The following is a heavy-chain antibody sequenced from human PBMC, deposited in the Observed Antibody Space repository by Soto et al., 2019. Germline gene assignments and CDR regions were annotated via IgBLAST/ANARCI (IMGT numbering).Heavy chain of an antibody. CDR1: GFTFRIYG. CDR2: ISSDGSTK. CDR3: AKGSYSGTYTDFDY. D-gene: IGHD1-26*01. V-gene: IGHV3-30*18. J-gene: IGHJ4*03. Sequence: PGGSLRLSCAAYGFTFRIYGMYWVRHAPGKGLEWVAAISSDGSTKYYTDSVKGRFTISRDNSKNMLFLQMNSLRTEDTAVYYCAKGSYSGTYTDFDYWGQGTTVTVSS.